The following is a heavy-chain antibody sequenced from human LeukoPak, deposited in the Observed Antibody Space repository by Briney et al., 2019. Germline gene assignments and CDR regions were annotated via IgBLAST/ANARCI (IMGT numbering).Heavy chain of an antibody. CDR3: ARGTGPYYYYMDV. CDR1: GGSISSGGYY. J-gene: IGHJ6*03. V-gene: IGHV4-31*03. D-gene: IGHD3/OR15-3a*01. Sequence: SQTLSLTCTVSGGSISSGGYYWSWIRQHPGKGLEWIGYIYYSGSTYYNPSFKSRVTISVDTSKNQFSLKLSSVTAADTAVYYCARGTGPYYYYMDVWGKGTTVTVSS. CDR2: IYYSGST.